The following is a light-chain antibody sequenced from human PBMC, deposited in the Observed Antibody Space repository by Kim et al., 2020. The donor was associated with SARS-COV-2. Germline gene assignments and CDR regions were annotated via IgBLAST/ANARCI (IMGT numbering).Light chain of an antibody. J-gene: IGKJ1*01. CDR2: AAS. V-gene: IGKV3-20*01. CDR3: QQYDSSPRT. CDR1: QTLSSSY. Sequence: EVVLTQSPGTLSLSPGERATLSCRASQTLSSSYLAWYQQKPGQTPRLLIYAASSRATGIPDRFSGSGSGTDFTLTISRLEPEDFAVYYCQQYDSSPRTFGPGTKVEIK.